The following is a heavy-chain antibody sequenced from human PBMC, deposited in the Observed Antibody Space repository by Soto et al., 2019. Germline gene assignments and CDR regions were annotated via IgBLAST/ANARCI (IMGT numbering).Heavy chain of an antibody. J-gene: IGHJ6*02. CDR1: GGTFSSYA. D-gene: IGHD5-18*01. CDR2: IIPIFGTA. CDR3: AREIVDTAMVYYYYGMDV. Sequence: QVQLVQSGAEVKKPGSSVKVSCKASGGTFSSYAISWVRQAPGQGLEWMGGIIPIFGTANYAQKFQGRVTITEDESTSTSYMELSRLRSEDTAVYYCAREIVDTAMVYYYYGMDVWGQGTTVTVSS. V-gene: IGHV1-69*01.